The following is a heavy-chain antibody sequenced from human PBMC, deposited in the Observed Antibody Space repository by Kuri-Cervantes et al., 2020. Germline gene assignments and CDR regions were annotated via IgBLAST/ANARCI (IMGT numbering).Heavy chain of an antibody. J-gene: IGHJ4*02. Sequence: LSLTCAASGFSFRSYGMHWVRQAPGKGLEWVAVISYDGRDEYSAESVKGRFTISRDNSKNTLHLQMNSLRAEDTAVYYCARDSDSSFDYWGQGTLVTVSS. CDR3: ARDSDSSFDY. V-gene: IGHV3-30*03. CDR2: ISYDGRDE. D-gene: IGHD5-18*01. CDR1: GFSFRSYG.